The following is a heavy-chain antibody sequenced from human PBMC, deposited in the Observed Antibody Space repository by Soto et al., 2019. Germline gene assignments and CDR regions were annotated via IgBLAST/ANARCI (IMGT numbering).Heavy chain of an antibody. CDR1: GFTFSSYT. J-gene: IGHJ5*02. D-gene: IGHD1-26*01. CDR3: AKDPRPGRSNWFDP. V-gene: IGHV3-23*01. Sequence: LRLSCAASGFTFSSYTMNWVRQAPGEGLEWVSSISAGGGSIYYADSVKGRFTISRDNSENRVYLQMNSLRADDAAVYYCAKDPRPGRSNWFDPWGQGTLVTVSS. CDR2: ISAGGGSI.